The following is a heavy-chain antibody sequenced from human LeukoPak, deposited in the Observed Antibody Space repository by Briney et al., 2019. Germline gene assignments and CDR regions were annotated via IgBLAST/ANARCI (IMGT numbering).Heavy chain of an antibody. J-gene: IGHJ4*02. D-gene: IGHD4-23*01. V-gene: IGHV3-30-3*01. CDR3: ANPIYGVNGSYFHY. CDR1: GFTVSSNY. Sequence: PGGSLRLSCAASGFTVSSNYMSWVRQAPGKGLEWVAAISYDGSNKYYADSVKGRFTISRDNSKNTLYLQMNSLRAEDTAVYYCANPIYGVNGSYFHYWGQGTLVSVSS. CDR2: ISYDGSNK.